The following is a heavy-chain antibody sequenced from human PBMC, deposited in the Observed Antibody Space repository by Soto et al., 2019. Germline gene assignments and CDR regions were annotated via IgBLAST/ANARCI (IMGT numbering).Heavy chain of an antibody. V-gene: IGHV4-59*01. CDR2: IYYSGST. CDR1: GGYISSYY. J-gene: IGHJ6*01. D-gene: IGHD3-3*01. CDR3: AGRSNGTLYDFWSGYWHYYGMDV. Sequence: SETLALSCTFSGGYISSYYWIWIRQPPGNGLDLIGYIYYSGSTNYNPSLKSRVTISVDTSKNQFSLKLSSVTAAETAVYYCAGRSNGTLYDFWSGYWHYYGMDVWGQGTTVTVSS.